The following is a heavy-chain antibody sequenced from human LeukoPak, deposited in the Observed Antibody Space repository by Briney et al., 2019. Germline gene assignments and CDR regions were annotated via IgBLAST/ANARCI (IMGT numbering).Heavy chain of an antibody. CDR1: GFTYSPYE. Sequence: PGGSLRLSCAACGFTYSPYEMNWVRQAPGRGLEWVSYISGSGSNIYYADSVRGRFTIPRDNAEHSLYLQMSGRRAEDTAVCYCARWDYWGQGTLVTVSS. CDR3: ARWDY. CDR2: ISGSGSNI. V-gene: IGHV3-48*03. J-gene: IGHJ4*02.